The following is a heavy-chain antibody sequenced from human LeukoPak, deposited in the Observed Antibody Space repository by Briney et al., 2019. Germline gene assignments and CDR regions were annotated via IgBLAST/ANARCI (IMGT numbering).Heavy chain of an antibody. J-gene: IGHJ4*02. CDR1: GGSISNYY. D-gene: IGHD3-22*01. CDR3: ARATYYYDSSGYQNHFDY. V-gene: IGHV4-59*08. Sequence: SETLSLTCTVSGGSISNYYWSWIRQPPGKGLEWIGYIYYSGSTNYNPSLKSRVTISVDTSKNQFYLKLSSVTAADTAVYYCARATYYYDSSGYQNHFDYWGQGTLVTVSS. CDR2: IYYSGST.